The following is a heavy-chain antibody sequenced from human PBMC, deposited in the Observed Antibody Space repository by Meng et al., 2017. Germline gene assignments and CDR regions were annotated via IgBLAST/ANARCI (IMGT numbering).Heavy chain of an antibody. D-gene: IGHD2-2*01. J-gene: IGHJ4*02. CDR2: IIPIFGTA. Sequence: VQRVQSGAGVKKPGSSGKVSFKAPGGTCSSYAISWVRKAPGQGLEWMGGIIPIFGTANYAQKFQGRVTITADKSTSTAYMELSSLRSEDTAVYYCARVGTTDAFWGQGTLVTVSS. CDR1: GGTCSSYA. V-gene: IGHV1-69*06. CDR3: ARVGTTDAF.